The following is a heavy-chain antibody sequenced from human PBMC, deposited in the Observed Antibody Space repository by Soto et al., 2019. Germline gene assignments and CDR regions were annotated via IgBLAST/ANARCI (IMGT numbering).Heavy chain of an antibody. V-gene: IGHV3-11*01. J-gene: IGHJ6*03. CDR1: GFTFSDYY. CDR2: IRSSGSGSTI. CDR3: ARGEGGYYYYYYIDV. Sequence: GGSLRLSCAASGFTFSDYYMSWIRQAPGKGLEWVSYIRSSGSGSTIYYADSVKGRFTISRDNAKNSLYLQMNSLRAEDTAVYYCARGEGGYYYYYYIDVWGKGTTVTVSS.